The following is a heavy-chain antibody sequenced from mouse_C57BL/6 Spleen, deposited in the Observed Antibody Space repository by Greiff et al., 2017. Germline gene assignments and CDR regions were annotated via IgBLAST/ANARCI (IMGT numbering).Heavy chain of an antibody. J-gene: IGHJ2*01. CDR1: GYAFSSYW. CDR2: IYPGDGDT. Sequence: QVQLQQSGAELVKPGASVKISCKASGYAFSSYWMNWVKQRPGKGLEWIGQIYPGDGDTNYNGKFKGKATLTADKSSSTAYMLLSSLTSEDSAVYFCARSSDGYYFDYWGQGTTLTVSS. V-gene: IGHV1-80*01. D-gene: IGHD2-3*01. CDR3: ARSSDGYYFDY.